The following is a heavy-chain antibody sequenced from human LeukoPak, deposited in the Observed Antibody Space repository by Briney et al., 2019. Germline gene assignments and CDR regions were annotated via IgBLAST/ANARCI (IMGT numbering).Heavy chain of an antibody. D-gene: IGHD3-10*01. CDR2: ISSSGSTI. Sequence: GSLRLSCAASGFTFSDYYMSWIRQAPGKGLEWVSYISSSGSTIYYADSVKGRFTISRDNAKNSLYLQMNSLRAEDTAVYYCARDLSVGSGSYSLPYNWFDPWGQGTLVTVSS. J-gene: IGHJ5*02. CDR1: GFTFSDYY. CDR3: ARDLSVGSGSYSLPYNWFDP. V-gene: IGHV3-11*01.